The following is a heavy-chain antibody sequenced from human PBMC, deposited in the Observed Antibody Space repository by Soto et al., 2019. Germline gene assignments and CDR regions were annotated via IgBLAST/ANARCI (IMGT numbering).Heavy chain of an antibody. CDR1: GFTFKSHD. CDR3: ASRIYCSGGSCYDYYGMDV. V-gene: IGHV1-8*01. D-gene: IGHD2-15*01. CDR2: VNPNSGLA. Sequence: ASVKVSCKASGFTFKSHDINWMRRAPGQGLEWVGWVNPNSGLAGYAEKFQGRVMVTGDESTTTAYMELSSLRSEDTAVYYCASRIYCSGGSCYDYYGMDVWGQGTTVTVSS. J-gene: IGHJ6*02.